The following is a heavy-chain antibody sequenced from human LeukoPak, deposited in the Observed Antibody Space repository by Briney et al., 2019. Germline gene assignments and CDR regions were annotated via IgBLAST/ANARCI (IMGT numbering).Heavy chain of an antibody. J-gene: IGHJ4*02. CDR3: ARLPYDVLTGYFDY. CDR1: GGSISSYY. CDR2: IYYSGST. V-gene: IGHV4-59*08. D-gene: IGHD3-9*01. Sequence: PSETLSLTCTVSGGSISSYYWSWIRQPPGKGLEWIGYIYYSGSTNNNPSLKSRVTISVDTSKNQFSLKLSSVTAADTAVYYCARLPYDVLTGYFDYWGQGTLVTVSS.